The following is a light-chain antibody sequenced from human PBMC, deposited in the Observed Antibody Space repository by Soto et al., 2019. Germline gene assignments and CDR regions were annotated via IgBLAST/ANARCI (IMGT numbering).Light chain of an antibody. V-gene: IGLV2-8*01. Sequence: QSVLTQPPSASGSPGQSVTISCTGTSSDVGGYNYVSWYQQHPGKAPKLLTYAVNKRPSGVPDRFSGSKSGNTASLTVSGLQAEDEADYYCSSYAGNNWVFGTGTKVTVL. J-gene: IGLJ1*01. CDR2: AVN. CDR1: SSDVGGYNY. CDR3: SSYAGNNWV.